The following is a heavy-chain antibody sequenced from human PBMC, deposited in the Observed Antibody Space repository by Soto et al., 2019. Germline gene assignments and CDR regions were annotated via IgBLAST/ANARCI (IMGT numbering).Heavy chain of an antibody. CDR2: ISAYNGNT. D-gene: IGHD3-3*01. CDR3: AFSGRLRFLEWLVPSHYGMDL. V-gene: IGHV1-18*01. CDR1: GYTFTSYG. Sequence: ASVKVSCKASGYTFTSYGISWVRQAPGQGLEWMGWISAYNGNTNYAQKLQGRVTMTTDTSTSTAYMELRSLRSDDTAVYYCAFSGRLRFLEWLVPSHYGMDLWGQGSSVTGSS. J-gene: IGHJ6*02.